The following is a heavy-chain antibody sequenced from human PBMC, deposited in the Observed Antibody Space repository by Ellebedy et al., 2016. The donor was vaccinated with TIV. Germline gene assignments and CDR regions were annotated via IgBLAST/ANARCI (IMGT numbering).Heavy chain of an antibody. J-gene: IGHJ3*02. CDR3: ATCPGGAFDI. Sequence: SETLSLTCTVSGGAISGTGWWSWVRPSPGKGLGWIGDVYHSGQTNYNPSLKSRVIISVDKSANEFSLRLTSLTAADTAVYFCATCPGGAFDIWGRGTMVTVSS. V-gene: IGHV4-4*02. CDR2: VYHSGQT. CDR1: GGAISGTGW. D-gene: IGHD5/OR15-5a*01.